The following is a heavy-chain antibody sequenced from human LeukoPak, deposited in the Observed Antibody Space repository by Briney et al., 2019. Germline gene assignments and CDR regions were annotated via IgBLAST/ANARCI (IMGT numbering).Heavy chain of an antibody. CDR1: GFTFNKYA. J-gene: IGHJ4*02. D-gene: IGHD6-19*01. V-gene: IGHV3-23*01. CDR2: ISGSGGNT. CDR3: AKDRIAVAGTSGSYFDY. Sequence: GGSLRLSCAASGFTFNKYAMSWVRQAPGKGLEWVSVISGSGGNTYYADSMKGRFTISGDNSKNTLYLQLNSLRAEDTALYYCAKDRIAVAGTSGSYFDYWGQGTLVTVSS.